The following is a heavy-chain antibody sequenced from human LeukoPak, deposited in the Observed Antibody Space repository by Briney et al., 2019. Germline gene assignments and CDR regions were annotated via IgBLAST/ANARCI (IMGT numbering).Heavy chain of an antibody. CDR1: GSAFRSHA. Sequence: GGSLRLSCTASGSAFRSHAMHWVRQAPGKGLEWVAFIRYDGSKKFYADSVKGRFTISRDNSKNTLYLQMYSLRAEDTAVYYCAKDGSGSYYNYFDYWGQGTLVTVSS. D-gene: IGHD3-10*01. V-gene: IGHV3-30*02. CDR3: AKDGSGSYYNYFDY. CDR2: IRYDGSKK. J-gene: IGHJ4*02.